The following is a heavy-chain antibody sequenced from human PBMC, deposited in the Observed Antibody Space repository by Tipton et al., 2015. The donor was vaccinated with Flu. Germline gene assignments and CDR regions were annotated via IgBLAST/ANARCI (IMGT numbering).Heavy chain of an antibody. CDR1: GYSISSGYY. D-gene: IGHD7-27*01. Sequence: TLSLTCAVSGYSISSGYYWGWTRQPPGKGLEWIGSIYHSGSTYYNPSLKSRVTISVDTSKNQFSLKLSSVTAADTAVYYCARHPSSLGAFDIWGQGTMVTVSS. J-gene: IGHJ3*02. CDR3: ARHPSSLGAFDI. CDR2: IYHSGST. V-gene: IGHV4-38-2*01.